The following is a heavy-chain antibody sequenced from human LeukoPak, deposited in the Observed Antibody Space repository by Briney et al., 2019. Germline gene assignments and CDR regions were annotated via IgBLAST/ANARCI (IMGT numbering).Heavy chain of an antibody. CDR2: IYHSVST. V-gene: IGHV4-30-2*01. CDR3: ARAKVATDTVCYWFDP. Sequence: SQTLSLTCAVSGGSISSGGYSWSWIRQPPGKGLEWIGYIYHSVSTYYNPSLKSRVTISVDRSKNQFSLKLSSVTAADTAVYYCARAKVATDTVCYWFDPWGQGTLVTVSS. D-gene: IGHD5-12*01. J-gene: IGHJ5*02. CDR1: GGSISSGGYS.